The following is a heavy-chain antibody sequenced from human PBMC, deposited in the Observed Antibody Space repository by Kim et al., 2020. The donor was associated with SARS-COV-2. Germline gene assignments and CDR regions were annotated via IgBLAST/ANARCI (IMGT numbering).Heavy chain of an antibody. Sequence: TYNAARRRRVTTSFDTSKNQFSLKVTSFTAADTAVYYCARDSSLGGLDVWGQGTTVTVSS. V-gene: IGHV4-4*06. D-gene: IGHD2-2*01. CDR3: ARDSSLGGLDV. J-gene: IGHJ6*02.